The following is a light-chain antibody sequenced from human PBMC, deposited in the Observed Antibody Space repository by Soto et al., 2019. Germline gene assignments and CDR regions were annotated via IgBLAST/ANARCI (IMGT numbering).Light chain of an antibody. CDR2: EVS. Sequence: QSVLTQPPSASGSPGQSVTISCTGTSSDVGGYNYVSWYQQHPGKAPKLIIYEVSKRPSGVPDRFSGSKSGNTASLTVSGLQAEDEADYYCKSYGGGNTPVIFGGGTKVTVL. CDR1: SSDVGGYNY. J-gene: IGLJ2*01. V-gene: IGLV2-8*01. CDR3: KSYGGGNTPVI.